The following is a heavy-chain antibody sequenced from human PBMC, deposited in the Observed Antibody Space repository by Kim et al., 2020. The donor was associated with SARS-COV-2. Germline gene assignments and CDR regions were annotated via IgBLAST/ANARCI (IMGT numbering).Heavy chain of an antibody. CDR3: ARGVLKVRGAPIIWFDP. Sequence: SETLSLTCAVYGGSFSGYYWSWIRQPPGKGLEWIGEINHSGSTNYNPSLKSRVTISVDTSKNQFSLKLSSVTAADTAVYYCARGVLKVRGAPIIWFDPWGQGTLVTVSS. CDR2: INHSGST. V-gene: IGHV4-34*01. J-gene: IGHJ5*02. CDR1: GGSFSGYY. D-gene: IGHD3-10*01.